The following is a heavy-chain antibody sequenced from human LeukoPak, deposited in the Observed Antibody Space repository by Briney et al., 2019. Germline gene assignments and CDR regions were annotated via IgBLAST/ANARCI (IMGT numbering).Heavy chain of an antibody. Sequence: ASVKGSCKASGYTFTSYDINWVGQATGQGLEWMGWMNPNSGNTGYAQKFQGRVTMPSNTSIRTAYMELSGLSYEDTALYCFEIGFAARYGSGSYKFYYWGQGTLGTVSS. CDR2: MNPNSGNT. D-gene: IGHD3-10*01. CDR3: EIGFAARYGSGSYKFYY. CDR1: GYTFTSYD. J-gene: IGHJ4*02. V-gene: IGHV1-8*01.